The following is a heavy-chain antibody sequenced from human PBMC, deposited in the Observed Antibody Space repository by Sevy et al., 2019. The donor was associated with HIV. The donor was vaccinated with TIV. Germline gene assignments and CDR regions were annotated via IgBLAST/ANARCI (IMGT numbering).Heavy chain of an antibody. D-gene: IGHD3-10*01. CDR1: GFTFGDYV. J-gene: IGHJ6*02. Sequence: GGCLRLSCTASGFTFGDYVMTWFRQAPGKGLEWVGFIRSKGYGGTRYYAASVRGRFTISRDDSKSIAYLQMHSLKTEDTGVYYCTRADYYGSPGGYNGMDVWGQGTTVTVSS. V-gene: IGHV3-49*03. CDR2: IRSKGYGGTR. CDR3: TRADYYGSPGGYNGMDV.